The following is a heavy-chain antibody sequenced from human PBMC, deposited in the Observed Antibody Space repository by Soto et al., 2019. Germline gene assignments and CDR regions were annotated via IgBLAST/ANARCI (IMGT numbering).Heavy chain of an antibody. CDR1: GYTFTSYA. Sequence: ASVKVSCKASGYTFTSYAMHWVRQAPGQRLEWMGWVNAGNGNTKYSQKFQGRVTITRDTSASTAYMELSSLRSEDTAVYYCATLSRLNAFDIWGQGTMVTVSS. CDR2: VNAGNGNT. V-gene: IGHV1-3*01. D-gene: IGHD3-3*02. J-gene: IGHJ3*02. CDR3: ATLSRLNAFDI.